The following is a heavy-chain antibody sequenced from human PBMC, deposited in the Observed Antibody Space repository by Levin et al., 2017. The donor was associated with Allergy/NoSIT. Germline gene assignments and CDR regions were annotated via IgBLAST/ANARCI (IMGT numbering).Heavy chain of an antibody. J-gene: IGHJ3*02. V-gene: IGHV4-34*01. CDR2: INHSGST. D-gene: IGHD3-22*01. CDR3: ARGRPNYYDSSGYYPGADAFDI. CDR1: GGSFSGYY. Sequence: SETLSLTCAVYGGSFSGYYWSWIRQPPGKGLEWIGEINHSGSTNYNPSLKSRVTISVDTSKNQFSLKLSSVTAADTAVYYCARGRPNYYDSSGYYPGADAFDIWGQGTMVTVSS.